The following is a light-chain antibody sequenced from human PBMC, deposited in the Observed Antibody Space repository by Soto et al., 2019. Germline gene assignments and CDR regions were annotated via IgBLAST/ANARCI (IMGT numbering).Light chain of an antibody. CDR2: DAS. CDR3: QQRNNWSGT. Sequence: EIVLTQSPATLSLSPGERATLSCRASRSISIYLAWYQQKPGQAPRLLIYDASNRATGIPARFSGSGSGTDFTLTISSLEPEDFAFYYCQQRNNWSGTFGGGTKVEIK. CDR1: RSISIY. V-gene: IGKV3-11*01. J-gene: IGKJ4*01.